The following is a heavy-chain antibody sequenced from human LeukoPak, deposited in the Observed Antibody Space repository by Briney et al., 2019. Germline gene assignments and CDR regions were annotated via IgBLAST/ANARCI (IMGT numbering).Heavy chain of an antibody. Sequence: ASVKVSCKASGYTFTSYDIDWVRQATGQGLEWMGGMNPNSGNTGYAQKFQGRVTMTRNTSISTAYMELSSLRSEDTAVYYCARGRGRGNYVWGSYPSYWGQGTLVTVSS. J-gene: IGHJ4*02. CDR2: MNPNSGNT. CDR1: GYTFTSYD. V-gene: IGHV1-8*01. CDR3: ARGRGRGNYVWGSYPSY. D-gene: IGHD3-16*02.